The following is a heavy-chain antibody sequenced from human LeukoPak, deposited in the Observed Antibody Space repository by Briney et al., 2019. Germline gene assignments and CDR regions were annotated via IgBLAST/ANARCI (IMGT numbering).Heavy chain of an antibody. CDR1: GGTFSSYA. V-gene: IGHV1-69*04. J-gene: IGHJ5*02. CDR2: IIPILGIA. Sequence: SVKVSCKASGGTFSSYAISWVRQAPGQGLEWMGRIIPILGIANYAQKFQGRVTITADESTSTAYMELSSLRSEDTAVYYCARDHWASIAASHWFDPWGQGTLVTVSS. CDR3: ARDHWASIAASHWFDP. D-gene: IGHD6-6*01.